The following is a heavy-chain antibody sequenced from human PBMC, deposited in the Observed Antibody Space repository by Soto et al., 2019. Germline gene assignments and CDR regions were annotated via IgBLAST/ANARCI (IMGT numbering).Heavy chain of an antibody. CDR1: GFTFSGYW. CDR3: ARDRDYYKADY. V-gene: IGHV3-7*01. D-gene: IGHD3-10*01. J-gene: IGHJ4*01. Sequence: PGGSLRLSCAASGFTFSGYWMGWVRQAPGKGLEWEASKMKDGVEKKYVDFVRCRFTISRDNVQNSLFLQMDSLRVEDTAVYYCARDRDYYKADYWGQGTLVTVSS. CDR2: KMKDGVEK.